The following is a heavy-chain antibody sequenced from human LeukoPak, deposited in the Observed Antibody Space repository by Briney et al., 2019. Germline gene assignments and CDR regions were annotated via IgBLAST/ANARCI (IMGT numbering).Heavy chain of an antibody. Sequence: GGSLRLSCAVSGFTSGFTFSRSWMTWVRQAPGKGLEWVGRIKSKTDGGTTDYAAPVKGRFTISRDDSKNTLYLQMNSLKTEDTAVYYCTTAEAVGATRVYYYYYYMDVWGKGTTVTVSS. D-gene: IGHD1-26*01. J-gene: IGHJ6*03. CDR3: TTAEAVGATRVYYYYYYMDV. CDR2: IKSKTDGGTT. CDR1: GFTFSRSW. V-gene: IGHV3-15*01.